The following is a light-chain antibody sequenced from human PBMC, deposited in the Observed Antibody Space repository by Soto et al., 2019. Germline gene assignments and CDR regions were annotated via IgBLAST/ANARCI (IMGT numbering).Light chain of an antibody. V-gene: IGKV3-11*01. CDR1: QSISNY. CDR2: DAS. J-gene: IGKJ5*01. Sequence: ETVLTQSPATLSLSPGERATLFCRASQSISNYLAWYQQKPGQPPRLLIYDASNMATGIPVRFSGSGSGTNFTLTISSLEPEDFAVYYCQQRSNWPITFGEGTRLEIK. CDR3: QQRSNWPIT.